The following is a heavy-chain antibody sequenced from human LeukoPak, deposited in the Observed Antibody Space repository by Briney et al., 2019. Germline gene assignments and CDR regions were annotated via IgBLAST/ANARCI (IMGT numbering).Heavy chain of an antibody. CDR1: GFTFSSYA. CDR2: IWYDGGKK. D-gene: IGHD5-24*01. J-gene: IGHJ5*02. CDR3: VRGSGGDGYKHWGDS. Sequence: PGGSLRLSCAASGFTFSSYAMHWVRQAPGEGLEWVAVIWYDGGKKHYVDSVEGRFTISRDNSKNILYLEMSSLRAEDTAVYYCVRGSGGDGYKHWGDSWGQGTLVIVSS. V-gene: IGHV3-33*08.